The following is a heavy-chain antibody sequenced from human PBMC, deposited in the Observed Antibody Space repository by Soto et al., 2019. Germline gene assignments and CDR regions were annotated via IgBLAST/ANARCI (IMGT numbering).Heavy chain of an antibody. CDR1: GGTFSSYA. CDR3: ARVYGGYDSRFLGDFDY. D-gene: IGHD3-3*01. CDR2: IIPIFGTA. J-gene: IGHJ4*02. V-gene: IGHV1-69*06. Sequence: QVQLVQSGAEVKKPGSSVKVSCKASGGTFSSYAISWVRQAPGQGLEWMGGIIPIFGTANYAQKFQGRVTITGDKSTSTAYMELSSLRSEDTAVYYCARVYGGYDSRFLGDFDYWGQGTLVTVSS.